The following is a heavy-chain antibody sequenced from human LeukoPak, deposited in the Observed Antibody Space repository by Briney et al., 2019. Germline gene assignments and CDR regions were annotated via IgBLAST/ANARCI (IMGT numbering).Heavy chain of an antibody. CDR3: AELGITMIGGV. Sequence: GGSLRLSCAASGFTFSSYAMHWVRQAPGKGLEYVSAISSNGGSTYYVNSVKGRFTISRDNSKKTLYLQMGSLRAEDMAVYYCAELGITMIGGVWGKGTTVTISS. V-gene: IGHV3-64*01. D-gene: IGHD3-10*02. CDR2: ISSNGGST. CDR1: GFTFSSYA. J-gene: IGHJ6*04.